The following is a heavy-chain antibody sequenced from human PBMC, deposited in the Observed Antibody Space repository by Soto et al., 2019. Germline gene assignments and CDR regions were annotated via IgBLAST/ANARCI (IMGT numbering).Heavy chain of an antibody. CDR1: GGSFTYT. J-gene: IGHJ6*02. Sequence: SVKGACKASGGSFTYTLSWVRQAPGQGLEWMGGIIPIFGTANYAQKFQGRVTITADESTKTAYMELSTLRSEDTAVYYCARLHSHGTYGMDVWGQGTTVTVSS. CDR3: ARLHSHGTYGMDV. CDR2: IIPIFGTA. D-gene: IGHD5-18*01. V-gene: IGHV1-69*01.